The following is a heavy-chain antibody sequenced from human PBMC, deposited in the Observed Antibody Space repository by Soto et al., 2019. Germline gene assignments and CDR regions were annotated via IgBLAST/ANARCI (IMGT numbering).Heavy chain of an antibody. CDR1: GYTFTRYG. CDR3: ARAGGVAAIRYYYYGMDV. Sequence: GASVKVSCKASGYTFTRYGISWVRQAPGRGLEWMGWISAYNGNTNYAQKLQGRVTMTTDTSTSTAYMELRSLRSDDTAVYYCARAGGVAAIRYYYYGMDVWGQGTTVTVSS. V-gene: IGHV1-18*01. J-gene: IGHJ6*02. D-gene: IGHD2-15*01. CDR2: ISAYNGNT.